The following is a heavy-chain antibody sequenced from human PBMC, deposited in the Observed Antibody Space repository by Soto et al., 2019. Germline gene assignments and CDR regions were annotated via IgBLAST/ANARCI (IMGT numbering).Heavy chain of an antibody. V-gene: IGHV3-33*01. D-gene: IGHD3-10*01. J-gene: IGHJ6*02. Sequence: GGSLRLSCAASGFTFSSYGMHWVRQAPGKGLEWVAVIWYDGSNKYYADSVKGRFTISRDNSKNTLYLQMNSLRAEDTAVYYCARDRLLWFGGLLFPGRTTNYGMDVWGQGTTVTVSS. CDR3: ARDRLLWFGGLLFPGRTTNYGMDV. CDR2: IWYDGSNK. CDR1: GFTFSSYG.